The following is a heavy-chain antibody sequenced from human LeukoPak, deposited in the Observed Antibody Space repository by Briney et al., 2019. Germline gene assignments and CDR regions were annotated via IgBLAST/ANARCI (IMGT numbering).Heavy chain of an antibody. CDR1: GGSISSSSYY. V-gene: IGHV4-39*07. Sequence: RSSETLSLTCTVSGGSISSSSYYWGWIRQPPGKGLEWIGSIYYSGSTYYNPSLKSRVTISVDTSKNQFSLKLSSVTAADTAVYYCARAPPYSSGWYIWGQGTLVTVSS. CDR2: IYYSGST. D-gene: IGHD6-19*01. J-gene: IGHJ4*02. CDR3: ARAPPYSSGWYI.